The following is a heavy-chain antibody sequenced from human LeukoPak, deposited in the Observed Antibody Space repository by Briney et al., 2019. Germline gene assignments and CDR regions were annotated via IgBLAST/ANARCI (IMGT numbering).Heavy chain of an antibody. D-gene: IGHD1-26*01. Sequence: GESLKISCKGSGYRFAGYWIGWVRQMPGKGLEWMGIIYPGDSNSAYSPSFQGQVTMSVDKSMNTAYLKWTSLKASDTAMYYCARHGHLSSGSYEGVFGYWGQGTLVTVSS. CDR3: ARHGHLSSGSYEGVFGY. V-gene: IGHV5-51*01. CDR1: GYRFAGYW. CDR2: IYPGDSNS. J-gene: IGHJ4*02.